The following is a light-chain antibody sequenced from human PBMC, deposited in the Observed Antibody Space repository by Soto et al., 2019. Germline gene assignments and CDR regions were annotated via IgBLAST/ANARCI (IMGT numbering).Light chain of an antibody. V-gene: IGKV3-15*01. Sequence: EIVMTQSPATLSVSPGERATLSCRASQSVSGNLAWYQQKPGQAPRLLIYGASTGATGIPARFSGSGSGTEFTLTISSLQSEDFAVYYCQQYNNWGTFGQGTKVEIK. CDR2: GAS. CDR3: QQYNNWGT. J-gene: IGKJ1*01. CDR1: QSVSGN.